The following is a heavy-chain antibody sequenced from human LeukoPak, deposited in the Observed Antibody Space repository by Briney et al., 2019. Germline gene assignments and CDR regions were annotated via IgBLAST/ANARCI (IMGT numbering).Heavy chain of an antibody. CDR1: GFIFSSYT. J-gene: IGHJ3*01. V-gene: IGHV3-30-3*02. D-gene: IGHD2/OR15-2a*01. Sequence: GGSLRLSCAASGFIFSSYTIHWVRQAPGKGLEWVAVISYDGNNKYYADSVKGRFTISRDNSKSTLYLQMTSLRAEDSAFFYCTKRTDSTGSRASAFDVWGQGTVVTVSS. CDR3: TKRTDSTGSRASAFDV. CDR2: ISYDGNNK.